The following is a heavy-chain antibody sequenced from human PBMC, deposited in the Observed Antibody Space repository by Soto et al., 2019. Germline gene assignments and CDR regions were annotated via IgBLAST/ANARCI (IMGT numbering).Heavy chain of an antibody. Sequence: AGGSLRLSCAASGFTFSSYSMNWVRQAPGKGLEWVSSISSSSSYIYYADSVKGRFTISRDNAKNSLYLQMNSLRAEDTAVYYCARVVTAMVSRWFDPWGQGTLVTVSS. CDR1: GFTFSSYS. D-gene: IGHD5-18*01. J-gene: IGHJ5*02. CDR3: ARVVTAMVSRWFDP. CDR2: ISSSSSYI. V-gene: IGHV3-21*01.